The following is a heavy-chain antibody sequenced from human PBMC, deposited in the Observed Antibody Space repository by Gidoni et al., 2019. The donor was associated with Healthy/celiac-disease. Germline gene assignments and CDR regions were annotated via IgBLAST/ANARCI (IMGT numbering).Heavy chain of an antibody. J-gene: IGHJ5*02. V-gene: IGHV5-51*01. Sequence: EVQLVQSGAEVKTPGESLKISCKGSGYSFTSHWIGWVRQMPGKGRGWVGIIYPGDSDTRYIPSFQGQVTISADKSISTAYLQWSSLKASDTAMYYCARHGEEGSSWSESNWFDPWGQGTLVTVSS. CDR1: GYSFTSHW. CDR2: IYPGDSDT. D-gene: IGHD6-13*01. CDR3: ARHGEEGSSWSESNWFDP.